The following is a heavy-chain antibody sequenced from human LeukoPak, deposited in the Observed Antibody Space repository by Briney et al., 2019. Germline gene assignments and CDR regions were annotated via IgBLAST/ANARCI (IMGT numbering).Heavy chain of an antibody. V-gene: IGHV1-69*05. CDR1: GDIFNSYS. J-gene: IGHJ6*03. Sequence: SVKVSCKASGDIFNSYSVSWVRQAPGQGLEWMGGIIPMFGSTNYAQKFEGRVTITTDQSTTTVYMELTSLTSEDTAVYYCGRVGRSRGALPNFYYYMDVWGKGTTVTVSS. CDR3: GRVGRSRGALPNFYYYMDV. CDR2: IIPMFGST. D-gene: IGHD1-26*01.